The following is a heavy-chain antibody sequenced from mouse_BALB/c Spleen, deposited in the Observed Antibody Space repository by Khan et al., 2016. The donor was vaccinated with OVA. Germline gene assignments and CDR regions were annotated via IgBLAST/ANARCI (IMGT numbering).Heavy chain of an antibody. J-gene: IGHJ3*01. CDR1: GFSLITYG. V-gene: IGHV2-4-1*01. CDR2: IWSDGST. D-gene: IGHD2-12*01. CDR3: ARNSYRYDFTY. Sequence: VQLKESGPGLVQPSQSLSITCTVSGFSLITYGVHWVRQSPGKGLEWLGVIWSDGSTDYNAALKSRLSIPKDNSKSQVFCKMNSLQADDTATYYCARNSYRYDFTYWGRGTLVTVSA.